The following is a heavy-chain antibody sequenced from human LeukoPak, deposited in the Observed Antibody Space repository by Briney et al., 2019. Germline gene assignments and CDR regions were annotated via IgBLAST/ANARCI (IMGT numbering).Heavy chain of an antibody. Sequence: SETLSLTRTVSGGSISRYYWSWIRQSPGRGLELIAYIYYSGTTYYNPSLKSRVTISVDTSKSQFSLKLNSVTAADTALYYCAGGGYCGRASCFAPLFDFWGQGALVTVSS. CDR3: AGGGYCGRASCFAPLFDF. J-gene: IGHJ4*02. V-gene: IGHV4-59*01. D-gene: IGHD2-2*01. CDR2: IYYSGTT. CDR1: GGSISRYY.